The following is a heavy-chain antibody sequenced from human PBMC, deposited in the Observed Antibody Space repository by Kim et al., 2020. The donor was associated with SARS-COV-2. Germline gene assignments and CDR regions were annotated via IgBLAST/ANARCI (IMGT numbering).Heavy chain of an antibody. Sequence: NYNHSLKSRVTMSVDTSKNQFTLKLSSVTAADTAVYYCARSIAAAGPFDYWGQGTLVTVSS. D-gene: IGHD6-13*01. CDR3: ARSIAAAGPFDY. J-gene: IGHJ4*02. V-gene: IGHV4-4*07.